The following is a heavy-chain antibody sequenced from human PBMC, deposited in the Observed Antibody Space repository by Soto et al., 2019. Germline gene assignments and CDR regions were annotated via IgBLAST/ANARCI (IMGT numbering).Heavy chain of an antibody. CDR1: GFTFSSYA. Sequence: QVQLVESGGGVVQPGRSLRLSCAASGFTFSSYAMHWVRQAPGKGLEWVAVISYDGSNKYYADSVKGRCTISRDNSKNTLYLQMNRMRAEDTAVYYCASGSYCSGGSCYSDWFDPWGQGTLVTVSS. J-gene: IGHJ5*02. D-gene: IGHD2-15*01. CDR3: ASGSYCSGGSCYSDWFDP. CDR2: ISYDGSNK. V-gene: IGHV3-30-3*01.